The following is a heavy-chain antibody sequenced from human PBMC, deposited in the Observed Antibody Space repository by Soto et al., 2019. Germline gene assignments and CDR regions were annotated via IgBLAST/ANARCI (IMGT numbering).Heavy chain of an antibody. V-gene: IGHV4-59*01. Sequence: QVQLQESGPGLVKPSETLSLTCSVSGGSINSYYWSWIRQPPGKGLEWIGYIYYSGSTNYNPSLKXRXTXXVDTSKNQFSLKLSAVTAADTAVYLCARDTGHFDLWGRGTLVTVSS. CDR3: ARDTGHFDL. CDR2: IYYSGST. CDR1: GGSINSYY. J-gene: IGHJ2*01.